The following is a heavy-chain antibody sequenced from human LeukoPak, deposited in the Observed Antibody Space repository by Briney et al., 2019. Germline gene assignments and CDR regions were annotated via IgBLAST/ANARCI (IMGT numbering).Heavy chain of an antibody. Sequence: GGSLRLSCTASGFTFSTYSMIWVRQGPGKGLEWLSYIRSSGSTTYYADSVQGQFTISRDDAENSLYLQMNSLRDEDTAVYYCARVNYYALDYWGQGALVTVSS. CDR2: IRSSGSTT. D-gene: IGHD3-10*01. J-gene: IGHJ4*02. CDR1: GFTFSTYS. CDR3: ARVNYYALDY. V-gene: IGHV3-48*02.